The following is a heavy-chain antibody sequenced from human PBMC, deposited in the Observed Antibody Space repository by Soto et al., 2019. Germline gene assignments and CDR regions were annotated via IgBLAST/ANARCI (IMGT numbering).Heavy chain of an antibody. J-gene: IGHJ6*02. CDR3: ARIPSYDSSGPLDYYYGMDV. CDR1: GYTFTSYA. Sequence: ASVKVSCKASGYTFTSYAMHWVRQAPGQRLEWMGWINPDNGNTEYAQKFQGRVTMTRNTAIGTAYMELSSLRSEDMAVYYCARIPSYDSSGPLDYYYGMDVWGQGTTVTVSS. D-gene: IGHD3-22*01. CDR2: INPDNGNT. V-gene: IGHV1-3*03.